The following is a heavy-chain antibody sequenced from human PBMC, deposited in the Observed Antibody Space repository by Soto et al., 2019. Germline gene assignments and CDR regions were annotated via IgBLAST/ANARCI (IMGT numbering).Heavy chain of an antibody. CDR2: IYPGDSDT. D-gene: IGHD6-13*01. V-gene: IGHV5-51*01. CDR3: ATRVQDPGKYYYGMDV. Sequence: GESLKISCKISGYRFSSFWIAWVRQMPGKGLEWMGIIYPGDSDTRYSPSFQGQVTISADKSISTAYLQWSSLKASDTAMYYCATRVQDPGKYYYGMDVWGQGTTVTVSS. J-gene: IGHJ6*02. CDR1: GYRFSSFW.